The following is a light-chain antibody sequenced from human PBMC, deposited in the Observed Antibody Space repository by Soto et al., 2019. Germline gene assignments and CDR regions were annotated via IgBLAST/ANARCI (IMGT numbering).Light chain of an antibody. J-gene: IGKJ4*01. CDR3: QQYDNYKPLT. CDR1: QSISSW. CDR2: DAY. Sequence: DIQMTQSPSTLSASVGDRVTITCRASQSISSWLAWYQQKPGRAPRLLIFDAYSLESGTPSRFSGRRSGTLFTLTIDGQQPDDFATYYCQQYDNYKPLTFGGGTKVDIK. V-gene: IGKV1-5*01.